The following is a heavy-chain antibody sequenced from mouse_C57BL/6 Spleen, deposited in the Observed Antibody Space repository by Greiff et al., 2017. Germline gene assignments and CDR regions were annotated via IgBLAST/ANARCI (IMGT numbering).Heavy chain of an antibody. CDR3: ARSADGIRPPYAMDY. CDR1: GYTFTSYW. D-gene: IGHD1-1*01. CDR2: IDPNSGGT. Sequence: VQLQQPGAELVKPGASVKLSCKASGYTFTSYWMHWVKQRPGRGLEWIGRIDPNSGGTKYNEKFKSKATLTVDKPTSSASMQLISRTSEDSAVYYCARSADGIRPPYAMDYWGQGPSVTVSS. J-gene: IGHJ4*01. V-gene: IGHV1-72*01.